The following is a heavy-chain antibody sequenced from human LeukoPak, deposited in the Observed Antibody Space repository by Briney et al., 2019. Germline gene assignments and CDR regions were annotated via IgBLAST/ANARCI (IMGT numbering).Heavy chain of an antibody. D-gene: IGHD5-12*01. CDR2: IYHSGTT. CDR1: GYSISTGYY. Sequence: PSETLSLTCTVSGYSISTGYYWGWIRQPPGKGLERIGSIYHSGTTYYNPSLKSRVTISVDTSKNQFSLKLNSVTAADTAVYYCARDGGYGGYDDYWGQGNLVTVSS. V-gene: IGHV4-38-2*02. J-gene: IGHJ4*02. CDR3: ARDGGYGGYDDY.